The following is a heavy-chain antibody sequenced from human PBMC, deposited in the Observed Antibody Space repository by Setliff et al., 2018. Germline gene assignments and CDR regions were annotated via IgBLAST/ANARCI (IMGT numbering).Heavy chain of an antibody. V-gene: IGHV3-30*02. CDR1: GFSFSTYA. CDR2: IRYDGSNK. Sequence: PGESLKISCAASGFSFSTYAMHWVRQAPGKGLEWVAFIRYDGSNKYYADSVKGRFTTSRDNSKNTVFLQMNSLRAEDTAIYYCEAAMEEISSYFYMDVWGKGTTVTVSS. J-gene: IGHJ6*03. CDR3: EAAMEEISSYFYMDV. D-gene: IGHD1-1*01.